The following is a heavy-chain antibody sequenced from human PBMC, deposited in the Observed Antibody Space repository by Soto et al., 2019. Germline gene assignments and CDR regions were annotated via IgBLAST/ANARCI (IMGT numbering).Heavy chain of an antibody. V-gene: IGHV4-39*01. D-gene: IGHD3-3*01. J-gene: IGHJ5*02. CDR3: ARQSRDFWSGYSPPANWFDP. CDR2: IYYSGST. CDR1: GGSISSSSYY. Sequence: SETLSLTCTVSGGSISSSSYYWGWIRQPPGKGLEWIGSIYYSGSTYYNPSLKSRVTISVDTSKNQFSLKLSSVTAADTAVYYCARQSRDFWSGYSPPANWFDPWGQGTLVTVS.